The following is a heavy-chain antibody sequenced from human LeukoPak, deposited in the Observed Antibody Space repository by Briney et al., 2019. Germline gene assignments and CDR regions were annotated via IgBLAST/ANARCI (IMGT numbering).Heavy chain of an antibody. CDR2: ISSSSSYI. V-gene: IGHV3-21*01. CDR1: GFTFSSYS. D-gene: IGHD6-19*01. Sequence: GGSLRLSCAASGFTFSSYSMNWVRQAPGKGLEWVSSISSSSSYIYYADPVKGRFTISRDNAKNSLYLQMNSLRAEDTAVYYCARDSIAVAGKNYYYGMDVWGQGTTVTVSS. CDR3: ARDSIAVAGKNYYYGMDV. J-gene: IGHJ6*02.